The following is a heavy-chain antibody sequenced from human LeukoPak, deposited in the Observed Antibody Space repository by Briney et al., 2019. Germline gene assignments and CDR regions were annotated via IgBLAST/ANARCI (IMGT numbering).Heavy chain of an antibody. J-gene: IGHJ4*02. CDR1: GGSISSYY. CDR3: ARGVRRLLWYGELPFDY. V-gene: IGHV4-59*08. Sequence: SETLSLTCTVSGGSISSYYWSWIRQPPGKGLEWIGYIYYSGSTNYNPSLKSRFTISVDTSKNQFSLKLSSVTAADTAVYYCARGVRRLLWYGELPFDYWGQGTLVTVSS. D-gene: IGHD3-10*01. CDR2: IYYSGST.